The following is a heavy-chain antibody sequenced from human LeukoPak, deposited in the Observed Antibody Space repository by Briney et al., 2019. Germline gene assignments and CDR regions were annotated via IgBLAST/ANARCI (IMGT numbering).Heavy chain of an antibody. CDR1: GFTFSSYG. Sequence: GGSLRLSCAASGFTFSSYGMHWVRQAPGKGLVWVSHINSDGSWTSYADSVKGRFTISKDNAKNTVYLQMNSLRAEDTAVYYCVSFYETYWGRGTLVTVSS. J-gene: IGHJ4*02. D-gene: IGHD2/OR15-2a*01. V-gene: IGHV3-74*01. CDR2: INSDGSWT. CDR3: VSFYETY.